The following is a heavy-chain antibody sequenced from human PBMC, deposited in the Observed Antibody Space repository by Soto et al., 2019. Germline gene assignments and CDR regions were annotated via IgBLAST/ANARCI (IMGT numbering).Heavy chain of an antibody. Sequence: SETLSLTCAVSGGSISSSNWWSWVRQPQGKGLEWIGEIYHSGSTNYNPSLKSRVTISVDKSKNQFSLKLSSVTAADTAVYYCASGLLYCSGGSCYSGWFDPWGQGTLVTVSS. J-gene: IGHJ5*02. V-gene: IGHV4-4*02. CDR1: GGSISSSNW. CDR3: ASGLLYCSGGSCYSGWFDP. D-gene: IGHD2-15*01. CDR2: IYHSGST.